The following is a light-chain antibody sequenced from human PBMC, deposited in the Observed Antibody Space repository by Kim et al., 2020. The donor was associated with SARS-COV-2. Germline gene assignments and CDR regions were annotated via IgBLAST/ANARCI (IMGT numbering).Light chain of an antibody. V-gene: IGLV2-14*01. CDR2: DVT. CDR1: SSDVGGHNI. Sequence: QSALTQPASVSGSPGQSITISCTGTSSDVGGHNIVSWYQQHPGKVHKVIIYDVTKRPSGVSNRISGSKSGNTASLTISGLQAEDEADYYCSSYTISQTYVFGTGTQLTVL. J-gene: IGLJ1*01. CDR3: SSYTISQTYV.